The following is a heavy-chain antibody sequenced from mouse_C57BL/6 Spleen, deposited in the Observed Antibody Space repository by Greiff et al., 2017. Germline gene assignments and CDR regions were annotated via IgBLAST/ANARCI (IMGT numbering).Heavy chain of an antibody. CDR1: GYAFSSSW. Sequence: VQLQQSGPELAKPGASVKISCKASGYAFSSSWMNWVKQRPGKGLEWIGRVDPGDGDTNYNGKFKGKATLTADKSSSTAYMQLSSLTSEDSAVYFCARGCYGNEFAYWGQGTLVTVSA. V-gene: IGHV1-82*01. CDR2: VDPGDGDT. CDR3: ARGCYGNEFAY. J-gene: IGHJ3*01. D-gene: IGHD2-1*01.